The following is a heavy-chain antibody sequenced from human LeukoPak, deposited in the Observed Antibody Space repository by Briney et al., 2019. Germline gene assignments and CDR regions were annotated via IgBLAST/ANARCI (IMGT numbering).Heavy chain of an antibody. D-gene: IGHD3-9*01. CDR2: ISYDGSNK. J-gene: IGHJ4*02. CDR1: GFTFSSYA. Sequence: PGRSLRLSCAASGFTFSSYAMHWVRQAPGKGLEWVAVISYDGSNKYYADSVKGRFTVSRDNSKNTLYLQMNSLRAEDTAVYYCARAPGAPLRYFDWLALDYWGQGTLVTVSS. CDR3: ARAPGAPLRYFDWLALDY. V-gene: IGHV3-30-3*01.